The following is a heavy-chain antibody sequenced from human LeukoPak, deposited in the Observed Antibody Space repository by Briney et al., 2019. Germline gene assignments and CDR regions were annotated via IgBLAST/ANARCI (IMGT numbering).Heavy chain of an antibody. CDR1: GFTFSSYG. V-gene: IGHV3-30*18. CDR3: AKEPHYDILTGSGGVDY. J-gene: IGHJ4*02. D-gene: IGHD3-9*01. CDR2: ISYDGSNK. Sequence: PGGSVRLSCADSGFTFSSYGMHWVRQAPGKGLEWVAVISYDGSNKYYADSVKGRFTISRDNSKNTPYLQMNSLRAEDTAVYYCAKEPHYDILTGSGGVDYWGQGTLVTVSS.